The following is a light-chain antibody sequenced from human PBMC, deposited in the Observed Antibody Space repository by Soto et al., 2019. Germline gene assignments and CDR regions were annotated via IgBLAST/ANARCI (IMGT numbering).Light chain of an antibody. CDR3: SSYTSSSTLV. J-gene: IGLJ1*01. CDR1: SSDVGSYTL. CDR2: EGS. Sequence: QSALTQPASVSGSPRQSITISCTGTSSDVGSYTLVSWYQQHPGKAPKLMIYEGSKRPSGVSNRFSGSKSGNTASLTISGLQAEDEADYHCSSYTSSSTLVLGTGTKLTVL. V-gene: IGLV2-14*02.